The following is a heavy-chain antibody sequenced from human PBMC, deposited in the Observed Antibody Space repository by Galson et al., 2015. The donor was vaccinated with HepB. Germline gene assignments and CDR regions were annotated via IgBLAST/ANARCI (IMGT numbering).Heavy chain of an antibody. CDR3: ARANILTGYYPPPYYYGMDV. V-gene: IGHV3-48*03. D-gene: IGHD3-9*01. CDR2: ISSSGSTI. Sequence: SLRLSCAASGFTFSSYEMNWVRQAPGKGLEWVSYISSSGSTIYYADSVKGRFTISRDNAKNSLYLQMNSLRAEDTAVYYCARANILTGYYPPPYYYGMDVWGQGTTVTLSS. CDR1: GFTFSSYE. J-gene: IGHJ6*02.